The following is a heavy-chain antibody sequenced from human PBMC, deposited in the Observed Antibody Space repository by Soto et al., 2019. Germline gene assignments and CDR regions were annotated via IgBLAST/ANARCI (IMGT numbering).Heavy chain of an antibody. V-gene: IGHV4-59*01. CDR2: IYYSGST. Sequence: LEPLRLTWSVSGGSISSYYWSWIRQPPGKGLEWIGYIYYSGSTNYNPSLKSRVTISVDTSKNQFSLKLSSVTAADTAVYYCASSSIAARPDLFDPWGQGTLVTVSS. J-gene: IGHJ5*02. CDR3: ASSSIAARPDLFDP. CDR1: GGSISSYY. D-gene: IGHD6-6*01.